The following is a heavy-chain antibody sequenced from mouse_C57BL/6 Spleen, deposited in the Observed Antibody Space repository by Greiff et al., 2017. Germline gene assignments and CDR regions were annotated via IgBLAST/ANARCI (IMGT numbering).Heavy chain of an antibody. Sequence: QVQLQQPGAELVKPGASVKLSCKASGYTFTSYWMHWVKQRPGRGLEWIGRIYPNSGGTKYNEKFKGKATLTVDKPSSTAYMQLSSLTSDDSAVYYGARSTTTLNYFDYWGQGTTLTVSS. CDR3: ARSTTTLNYFDY. CDR2: IYPNSGGT. V-gene: IGHV1-72*01. D-gene: IGHD2-1*01. CDR1: GYTFTSYW. J-gene: IGHJ2*01.